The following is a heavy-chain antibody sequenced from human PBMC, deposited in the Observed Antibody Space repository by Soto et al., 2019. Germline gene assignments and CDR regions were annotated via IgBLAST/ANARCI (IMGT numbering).Heavy chain of an antibody. CDR1: GYTFTSYA. CDR3: ARDQSVVVVPAAIERYGMDV. CDR2: INAGNGNT. D-gene: IGHD2-2*01. Sequence: SVEVSFKASGYTFTSYAMHWVRQAPVQRLEWMGWINAGNGNTKYSQKFQGRVTITRDTSASTAYMELSSLRSEDTAVYYCARDQSVVVVPAAIERYGMDVWGQGTKVTVYS. V-gene: IGHV1-3*01. J-gene: IGHJ6*02.